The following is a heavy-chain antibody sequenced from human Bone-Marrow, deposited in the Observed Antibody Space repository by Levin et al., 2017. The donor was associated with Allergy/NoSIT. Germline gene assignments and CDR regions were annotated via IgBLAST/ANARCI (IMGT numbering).Heavy chain of an antibody. CDR3: AKVSRRYYFDY. CDR2: ISWNSGSI. Sequence: PGGSLRLSCAASGFTFDDYAMHWVRQAPGKGLEWVSGISWNSGSIGYADSVKGRFTISRDNAKNSLYLQMNSLRAEDTALYYCAKVSRRYYFDYWGQGTLVTVSS. D-gene: IGHD6-13*01. V-gene: IGHV3-9*01. CDR1: GFTFDDYA. J-gene: IGHJ4*02.